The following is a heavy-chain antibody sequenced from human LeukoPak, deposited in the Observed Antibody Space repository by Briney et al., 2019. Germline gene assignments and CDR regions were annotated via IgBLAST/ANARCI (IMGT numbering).Heavy chain of an antibody. CDR2: IKQDGSKK. CDR1: GFTFSSSW. Sequence: GGSLRLSCVASGFTFSSSWMSWVRQVPGRGLEWVANIKQDGSKKYYVDSVKGRFTISRDNAKNSLYLQTNNLRAEDTAVYFCAAEVTTINAFDYWGQGTLVTVSS. CDR3: AAEVTTINAFDY. D-gene: IGHD5-24*01. V-gene: IGHV3-7*01. J-gene: IGHJ4*02.